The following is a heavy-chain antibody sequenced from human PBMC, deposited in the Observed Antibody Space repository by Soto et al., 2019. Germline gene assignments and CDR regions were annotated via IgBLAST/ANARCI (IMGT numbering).Heavy chain of an antibody. J-gene: IGHJ3*02. CDR2: IYYSGST. D-gene: IGHD3-9*01. Sequence: SETLPLTCAVSGGSISNFYWSWIRQPQGKGLEWIGYIYYSGSTNYNPSLKSRVTISVDTSKNQFSLKLSSVTAADTAVYYCARALILTGYYIHDAFDIWGQGTMVTV. CDR1: GGSISNFY. V-gene: IGHV4-59*01. CDR3: ARALILTGYYIHDAFDI.